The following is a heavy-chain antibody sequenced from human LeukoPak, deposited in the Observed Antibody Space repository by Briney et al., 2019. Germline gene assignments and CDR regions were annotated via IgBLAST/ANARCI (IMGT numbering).Heavy chain of an antibody. J-gene: IGHJ4*02. CDR1: GFTFSSYG. CDR2: IRYDGSNK. Sequence: PGGSLRLSCAASGFTFSSYGMHWVRQAPGKGLEWVAFIRYDGSNKYYADSVKGRFTISRDNSKNTLYLQMNSLRAEDTAVYYCARDASTLTGYSNFDYWGQGTLVTVSS. CDR3: ARDASTLTGYSNFDY. D-gene: IGHD3-9*01. V-gene: IGHV3-30*02.